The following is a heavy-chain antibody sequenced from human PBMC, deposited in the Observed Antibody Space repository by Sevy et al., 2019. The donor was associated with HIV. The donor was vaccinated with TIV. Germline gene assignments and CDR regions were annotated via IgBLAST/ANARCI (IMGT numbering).Heavy chain of an antibody. CDR1: GFTFTDYA. V-gene: IGHV3-49*04. CDR3: TRWNGAQSVFDY. CDR2: FKRKADGGTL. J-gene: IGHJ4*02. D-gene: IGHD1-1*01. Sequence: GGSLRLSCTASGFTFTDYAMNWVRQSPGKGLEWVAFFKRKADGGTLDHAASVEGRFTISRDDSKNIAYLQMNDLKTEDTGVYYCTRWNGAQSVFDYWGQGALVTVSS.